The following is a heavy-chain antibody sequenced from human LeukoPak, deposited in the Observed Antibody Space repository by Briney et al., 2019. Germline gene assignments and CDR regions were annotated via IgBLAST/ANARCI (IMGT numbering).Heavy chain of an antibody. D-gene: IGHD1-26*01. CDR3: ARHNGGSYFSDFDY. CDR2: IYYSGST. CDR1: GGSISSSY. Sequence: SETLSLTRTVPGGSISSSYWSWIRQTPGKGLEWIGYIYYSGSTNYTPSLKSRVTIAVDTSKSQFSLKLSSVTAADTAVCYCARHNGGSYFSDFDYWGQGTLVTVSS. V-gene: IGHV4-59*08. J-gene: IGHJ4*02.